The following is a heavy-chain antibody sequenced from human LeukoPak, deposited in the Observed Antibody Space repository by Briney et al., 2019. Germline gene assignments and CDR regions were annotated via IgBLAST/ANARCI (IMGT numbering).Heavy chain of an antibody. CDR3: TRGTPGSGWHFDS. Sequence: GGSLRLSCTVSGFTFRDYAMSWFRQAPGKGLVWVGFIRSRVFGGTTNYAASVKGRVIISRDESKSIAYLQMNSLQIEDTAVYYCTRGTPGSGWHFDSWGQGTLVTVSS. CDR2: IRSRVFGGTT. V-gene: IGHV3-49*03. J-gene: IGHJ4*02. D-gene: IGHD6-19*01. CDR1: GFTFRDYA.